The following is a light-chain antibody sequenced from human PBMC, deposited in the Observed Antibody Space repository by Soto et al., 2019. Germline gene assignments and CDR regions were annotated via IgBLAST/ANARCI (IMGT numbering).Light chain of an antibody. V-gene: IGLV1-44*01. CDR2: SNN. CDR1: SSNIGSNT. Sequence: QAVVTQPPSASGTPGQRVTISCSGSSSNIGSNTVNWYQQLPGTAPKLLIYSNNQRPSGVPDRFSGSKSGTSASLAISGLQSEDEADYYCAAWDDSLNGHVVFGGGTKLPS. J-gene: IGLJ2*01. CDR3: AAWDDSLNGHVV.